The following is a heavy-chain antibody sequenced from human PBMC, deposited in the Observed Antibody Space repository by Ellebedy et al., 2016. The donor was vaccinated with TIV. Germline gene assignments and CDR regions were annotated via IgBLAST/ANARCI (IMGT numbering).Heavy chain of an antibody. CDR3: ARGRFLEWSAFDP. Sequence: ASVNVSCXASGYTFTGYYMHWVRQAPGQGLEWMGWINPNSGGTNYAQKFQGRVTMTRDTSISTAYMELSRLRSDDTAVYYCARGRFLEWSAFDPWGQGTLVTVSS. V-gene: IGHV1-2*02. CDR2: INPNSGGT. J-gene: IGHJ5*02. CDR1: GYTFTGYY. D-gene: IGHD3-3*01.